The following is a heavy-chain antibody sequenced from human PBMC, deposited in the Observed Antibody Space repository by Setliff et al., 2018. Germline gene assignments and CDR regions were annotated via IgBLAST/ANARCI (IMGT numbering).Heavy chain of an antibody. CDR2: IFHSGST. J-gene: IGHJ4*02. CDR1: GDSISSGSYY. CDR3: ARVADGSGSFYLGFDY. Sequence: KPSETLSLTCTVSGDSISSGSYYWNWIRQHPEKGLEWLGYIFHSGSTHYNSSLKSRITISIDTSKNHFSLELNSVTAADSAVYYCARVADGSGSFYLGFDYWGQGIWGTVSS. D-gene: IGHD3-10*01. V-gene: IGHV4-31*03.